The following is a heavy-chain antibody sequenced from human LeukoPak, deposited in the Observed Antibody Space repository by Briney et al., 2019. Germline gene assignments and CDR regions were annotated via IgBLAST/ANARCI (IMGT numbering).Heavy chain of an antibody. V-gene: IGHV3-21*01. D-gene: IGHD2-15*01. CDR3: ARPDEDSDAFHI. CDR1: RFTFSSYG. Sequence: GGSLRLSCAASRFTFSSYGMHWVRQAPGKGLEWVSSISSRSSYIFYADSVKGRFTISRDNAKNSLYLQMNSLRAEDTAIYYCARPDEDSDAFHIWGQGTMVTVSS. CDR2: ISSRSSYI. J-gene: IGHJ3*02.